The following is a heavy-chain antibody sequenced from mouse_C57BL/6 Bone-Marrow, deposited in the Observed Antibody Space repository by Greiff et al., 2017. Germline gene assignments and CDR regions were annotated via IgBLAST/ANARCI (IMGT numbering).Heavy chain of an antibody. J-gene: IGHJ3*01. CDR2: IDPSDSYT. Sequence: QVQLQQPGAELVKPGASVKLSCKASGYTFTSYWMQWVKQRPGQGLEWIGEIDPSDSYTNYNQKFKGKATLTVDTSSSTAYMQLSSLTSEDSAVYYCARGWDWFAYWGQGTLVTVSA. D-gene: IGHD1-1*02. V-gene: IGHV1-50*01. CDR1: GYTFTSYW. CDR3: ARGWDWFAY.